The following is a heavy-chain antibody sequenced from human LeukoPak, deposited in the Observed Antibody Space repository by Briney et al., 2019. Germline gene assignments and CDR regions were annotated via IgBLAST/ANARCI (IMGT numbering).Heavy chain of an antibody. J-gene: IGHJ5*02. CDR3: ARVRPCTNGVCYLNWFDP. D-gene: IGHD2-8*01. Sequence: PSQTLSLTCTVSGGSISSGSYYWSWIRQPAGKGLEWIGRIYTSGSTNYNPSLKSRVTISVDTSKNQFSLKLSSVTAADTAVYHCARVRPCTNGVCYLNWFDPWGQGTLVTVSS. CDR2: IYTSGST. CDR1: GGSISSGSYY. V-gene: IGHV4-61*02.